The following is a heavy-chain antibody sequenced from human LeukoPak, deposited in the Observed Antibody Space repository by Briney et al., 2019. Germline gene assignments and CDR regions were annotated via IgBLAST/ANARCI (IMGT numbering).Heavy chain of an antibody. J-gene: IGHJ6*03. CDR2: IWYDGSNK. CDR3: ARVGTTNYYFYYMDV. Sequence: GRSLRLSCAASGFTFSSYGMHWVRQAPGKGLEWVAVIWYDGSNKYYADSVKGRFTISRDNSENTLYLQMNSLRAEDTAVYYCARVGTTNYYFYYMDVWGKGTTVTVSS. CDR1: GFTFSSYG. V-gene: IGHV3-33*01. D-gene: IGHD2-2*01.